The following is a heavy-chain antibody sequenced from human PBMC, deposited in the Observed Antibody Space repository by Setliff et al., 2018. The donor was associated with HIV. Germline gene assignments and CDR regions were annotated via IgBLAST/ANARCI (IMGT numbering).Heavy chain of an antibody. V-gene: IGHV1-3*04. CDR1: GYTFSKYA. Sequence: ASVKVSCKASGYTFSKYALHWVRQAPGQRLEWMGWINTGNENTRYSQKFQGRVSIIRDTSANTAYMELTNLRSDASAIYYCARVSGGRPGNYYYAMDVWGQGTTVTVSS. CDR3: ARVSGGRPGNYYYAMDV. CDR2: INTGNENT. D-gene: IGHD1-26*01. J-gene: IGHJ6*02.